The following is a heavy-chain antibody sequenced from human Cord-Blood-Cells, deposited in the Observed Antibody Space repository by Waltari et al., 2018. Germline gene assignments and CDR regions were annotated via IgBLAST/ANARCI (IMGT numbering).Heavy chain of an antibody. V-gene: IGHV5-51*01. CDR2: IYPGDSDT. D-gene: IGHD6-6*01. CDR3: ARGSSDYYYYYGMDV. CDR1: GYSFTSYW. J-gene: IGHJ6*02. Sequence: EVQLVQSGAEVKKPGESLKISCKGSGYSFTSYWIGWVRQLPGKGLEWMGIIYPGDSDTRYSPSFQGQVTISADKSISTAYLQWSSLKASDTAMYYCARGSSDYYYYYGMDVWGQGTTVTVSS.